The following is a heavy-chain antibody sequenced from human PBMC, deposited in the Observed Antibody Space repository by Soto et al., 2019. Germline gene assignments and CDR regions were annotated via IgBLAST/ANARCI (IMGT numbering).Heavy chain of an antibody. D-gene: IGHD3-10*01. CDR1: GFTFSSYG. CDR3: AKEHLGYYGSGEAYYYGMDV. CDR2: ISYDGSNK. V-gene: IGHV3-30*18. J-gene: IGHJ6*02. Sequence: GGSLRLSCAASGFTFSSYGMHWVRQAPGKGLEWVAVISYDGSNKYYADSVKGRFTISRDNSKNTLYLQMNSLRAEDTAVYYCAKEHLGYYGSGEAYYYGMDVWGQGTTVTVSS.